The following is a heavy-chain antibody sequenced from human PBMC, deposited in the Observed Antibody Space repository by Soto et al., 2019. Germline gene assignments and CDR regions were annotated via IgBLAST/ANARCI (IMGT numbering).Heavy chain of an antibody. J-gene: IGHJ4*02. D-gene: IGHD6-6*01. CDR1: GVTFSSYG. Sequence: PGGSLRLCCAASGVTFSSYGMSWVRQAPGKGLEWVSVISGSDDSTYYADSVKGRFTISRDNSKNTLYLQMNSLRAEDTAVYYCAKRSSSSTFDYWGQGTLVTVSS. CDR2: ISGSDDST. V-gene: IGHV3-23*01. CDR3: AKRSSSSTFDY.